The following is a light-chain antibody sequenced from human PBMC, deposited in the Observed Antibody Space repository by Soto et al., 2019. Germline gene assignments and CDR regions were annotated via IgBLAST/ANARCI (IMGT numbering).Light chain of an antibody. J-gene: IGKJ5*01. CDR1: QSLFDSDEGTTY. CDR2: LGS. Sequence: TPAAPSSISCRSSQSLFDSDEGTTYLDWYLQKPGQSPQLLSYLGSSRASGVPDRISGRGAGTDFTLKISRVQAEDVGVYYCMQALQIPVTFGQGTRLEIK. CDR3: MQALQIPVT. V-gene: IGKV2-28*01.